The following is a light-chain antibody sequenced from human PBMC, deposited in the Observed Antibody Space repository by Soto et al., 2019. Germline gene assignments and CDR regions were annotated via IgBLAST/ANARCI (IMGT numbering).Light chain of an antibody. Sequence: DIQMTQSPSARSASLADRVTITCRASQGIRNDLGWYQQKPGKPPKRLIYAAASLQSGVPSRFSGSASGTEFTLRISSLQAEDFATYYCLQHNSYPLTFGGGTKVDIK. CDR2: AAA. CDR3: LQHNSYPLT. V-gene: IGKV1-17*01. CDR1: QGIRND. J-gene: IGKJ4*01.